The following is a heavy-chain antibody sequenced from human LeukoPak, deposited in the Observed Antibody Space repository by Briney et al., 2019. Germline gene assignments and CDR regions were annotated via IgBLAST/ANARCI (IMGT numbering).Heavy chain of an antibody. CDR2: IYYSGST. V-gene: IGHV4-34*01. CDR1: GGSFSGYY. Sequence: SETLSLTCAVYGGSFSGYYWSWIRQPPGKGLEWIGSIYYSGSTYYNPSLKSRVTISVDTSKNQFSLKLSSVTAADTAVYYCARNITLVDSYSFDYWGQGTLITVSS. D-gene: IGHD3-10*01. J-gene: IGHJ4*02. CDR3: ARNITLVDSYSFDY.